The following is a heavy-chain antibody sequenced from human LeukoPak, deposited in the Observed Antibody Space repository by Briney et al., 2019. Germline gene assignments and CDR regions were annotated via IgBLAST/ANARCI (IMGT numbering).Heavy chain of an antibody. CDR1: GFTFSSYA. D-gene: IGHD3-3*01. V-gene: IGHV3-23*01. Sequence: GGSLRLSCAASGFTFSSYAMSWVRQAPGKGLEWVSAISGSGGSAYYADSVKGRFTISRDNSKNTLYLQMNSLRAEDTAVYYCAKDRNYDFWSGYIDYWGQGTLVTVSS. CDR2: ISGSGGSA. CDR3: AKDRNYDFWSGYIDY. J-gene: IGHJ4*02.